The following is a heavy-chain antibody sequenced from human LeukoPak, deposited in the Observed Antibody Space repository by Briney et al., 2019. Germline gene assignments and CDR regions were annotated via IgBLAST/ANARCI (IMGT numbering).Heavy chain of an antibody. V-gene: IGHV3-30*03. Sequence: GGSLRLSCAASGFTFSSYVMHWVRQAPGKGREWVAVMSYDGSDKHYGDSVKGRFIISRDNSKDTLYLHYCARGTYGLGSHYYYFYGMDVWGQGTTVIVSS. CDR2: MSYDGSDK. J-gene: IGHJ6*02. CDR1: GFTFSSYV. CDR3: YFYGMDV. D-gene: IGHD3-10*01.